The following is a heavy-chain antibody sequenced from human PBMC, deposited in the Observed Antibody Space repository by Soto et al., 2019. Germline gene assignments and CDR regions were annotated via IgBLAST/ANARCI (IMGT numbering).Heavy chain of an antibody. CDR2: INPNSGGT. J-gene: IGHJ4*02. CDR3: ARADGYSGSYYFDY. D-gene: IGHD1-26*01. Sequence: QVQLVQSGAEVKKPGASVMVSCKASGYTFTGYYMHWVRQAPGQGLEWMGWINPNSGGTNYAQKFQGRVTMTRDTSISTAYMELTRLRSDDTAVYYCARADGYSGSYYFDYWGQGTLVTVSS. CDR1: GYTFTGYY. V-gene: IGHV1-2*02.